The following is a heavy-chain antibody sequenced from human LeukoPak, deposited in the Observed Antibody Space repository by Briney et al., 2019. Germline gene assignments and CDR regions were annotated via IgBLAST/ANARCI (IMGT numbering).Heavy chain of an antibody. CDR2: ISSSSSTI. CDR1: GFTFSSYS. J-gene: IGHJ4*02. D-gene: IGHD1-26*01. CDR3: AKGYSGSYWAVDS. V-gene: IGHV3-48*01. Sequence: GGSLRLSCAASGFTFSSYSMNGVRQAPGKGLEWVSYISSSSSTIYYADSVKGRFTISRDNSKNTVDLQMNSLRAEDSALYYCAKGYSGSYWAVDSWGQGTLVTVSS.